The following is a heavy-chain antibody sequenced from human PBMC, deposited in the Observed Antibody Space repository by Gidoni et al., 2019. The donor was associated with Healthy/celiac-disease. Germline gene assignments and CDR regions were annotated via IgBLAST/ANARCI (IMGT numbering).Heavy chain of an antibody. CDR1: GGSISSGGYY. Sequence: QVQLQESGPGLVKPPQTLSLTCTVSGGSISSGGYYWSWIRQHPGKGLEWIGYIYYSGSTYYNPSLKSRVTISVDTSKNQFSLKLSSVTAADTAVYYCASNAFRRIQLWFGGMDVWGQGTTVTVSS. D-gene: IGHD5-18*01. J-gene: IGHJ6*02. CDR2: IYYSGST. V-gene: IGHV4-31*03. CDR3: ASNAFRRIQLWFGGMDV.